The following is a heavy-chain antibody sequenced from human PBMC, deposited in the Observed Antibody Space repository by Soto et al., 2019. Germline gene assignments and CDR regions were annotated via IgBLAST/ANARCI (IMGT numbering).Heavy chain of an antibody. CDR1: GGSFSGYY. V-gene: IGHV4-34*01. CDR3: ARQRTSVVTQAYFDV. J-gene: IGHJ4*02. D-gene: IGHD2-21*02. Sequence: SETLSLTCAVYGGSFSGYYWSWIRQPPGKGLEWIGEINHSGSTNYNPSLKSRVAISVDTSKNQFSLKLKSVTAADTALYFCARQRTSVVTQAYFDVWGPGSLVTVSS. CDR2: INHSGST.